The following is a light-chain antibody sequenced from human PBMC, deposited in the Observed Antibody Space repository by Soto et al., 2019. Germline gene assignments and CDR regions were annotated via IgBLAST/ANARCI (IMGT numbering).Light chain of an antibody. CDR2: AAS. CDR3: QKYNSAPLT. CDR1: QGIGVY. Sequence: DIQMTQSPSSVSASLGDRVTITCRASQGIGVYLAWFQQKPGNVPKLLIYAASTLQSGVPSRFSGSGSGSDFTLTISSLQPEDVATYYCQKYNSAPLTFGGGTKVEIK. J-gene: IGKJ4*01. V-gene: IGKV1-27*01.